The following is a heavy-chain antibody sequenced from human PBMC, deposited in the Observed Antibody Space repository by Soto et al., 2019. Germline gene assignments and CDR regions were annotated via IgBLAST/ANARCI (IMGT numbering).Heavy chain of an antibody. J-gene: IGHJ6*03. Sequence: GESLKISCKGSGYRFTSYWIAWVRQMPGKGLEWMGIIYPGDSDTRYSPSFEGQVTISADKSISTAYLQWSGLRASDTAVYYCARQAALNYYYSYMDVWGKGTTVTVSS. V-gene: IGHV5-51*01. CDR2: IYPGDSDT. CDR3: ARQAALNYYYSYMDV. CDR1: GYRFTSYW.